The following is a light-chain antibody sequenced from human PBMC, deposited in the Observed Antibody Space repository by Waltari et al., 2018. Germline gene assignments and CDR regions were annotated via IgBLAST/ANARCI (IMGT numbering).Light chain of an antibody. CDR3: SSYAGSDIVI. CDR1: SSDGGGYNH. CDR2: EVS. V-gene: IGLV2-8*01. J-gene: IGLJ2*01. Sequence: QSALTQPPSASGSPGQSVTISCAGTSSDGGGYNHASWYQQHPGKAPKFLIYEVSTRPSGVPDRFSGSKIGNTASLTVSGLQAEDEADYYCSSYAGSDIVIFGGGTKLTVL.